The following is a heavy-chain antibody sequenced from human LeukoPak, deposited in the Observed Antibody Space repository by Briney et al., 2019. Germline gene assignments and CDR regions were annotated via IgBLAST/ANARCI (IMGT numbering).Heavy chain of an antibody. CDR3: AVSGYYYDDAFDI. CDR1: GYSFTSYW. Sequence: GESLKISCKGSGYSFTSYWIGWVRRMPGKGLEWMGIIYPGDSDTRYSPSFQGQVTISADKSISTAYLQWSSLKASDTAMYYCAVSGYYYDDAFDIWGQGTMVTVSS. V-gene: IGHV5-51*01. CDR2: IYPGDSDT. D-gene: IGHD3-22*01. J-gene: IGHJ3*02.